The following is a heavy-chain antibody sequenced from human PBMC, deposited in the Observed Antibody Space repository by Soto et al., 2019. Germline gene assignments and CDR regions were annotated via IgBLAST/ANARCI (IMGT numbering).Heavy chain of an antibody. D-gene: IGHD4-17*01. CDR2: INAGNGNT. J-gene: IGHJ4*02. V-gene: IGHV1-3*01. CDR3: ARLIGDYPGSFDY. Sequence: GASVKVSCKASGYTFTSYARHWVRQAPGQRLEWMGWINAGNGNTKYSQKFQGRVTITRDTSASTAYIELSSLRSEDTAVYYCARLIGDYPGSFDYWGQGTLVTVSS. CDR1: GYTFTSYA.